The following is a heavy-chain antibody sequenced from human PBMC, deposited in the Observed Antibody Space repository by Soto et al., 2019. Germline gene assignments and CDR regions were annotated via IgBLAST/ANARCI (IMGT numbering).Heavy chain of an antibody. J-gene: IGHJ6*03. V-gene: IGHV3-9*01. CDR2: ISWNSGSI. CDR3: AKDGCSGGSCYYYYYMDV. D-gene: IGHD2-15*01. Sequence: DVQLVESGGGLVQPGRSLRLSCAASGFTFDDYAMHWVRQAPGKGLEWVSGISWNSGSIGYADSVKGRFTISRDNAKNSLYLQMNSLRAEDTALYYCAKDGCSGGSCYYYYYMDVWGKGTTVTVSS. CDR1: GFTFDDYA.